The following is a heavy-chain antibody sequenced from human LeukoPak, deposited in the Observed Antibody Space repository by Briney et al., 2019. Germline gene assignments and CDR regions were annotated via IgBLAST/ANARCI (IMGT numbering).Heavy chain of an antibody. D-gene: IGHD3-3*01. J-gene: IGHJ4*02. CDR1: GGTFSSYA. V-gene: IGHV1-69*05. CDR2: IIPIFGTA. Sequence: SVRVSCKASGGTFSSYAISWVRQAPGQGLEWMGGIIPIFGTANYAQKFQGRVTITTDESTSTAYMELSSLRSEDTAVYYCATVRFLEWLSDISGYFDYWGQGTLVTVSS. CDR3: ATVRFLEWLSDISGYFDY.